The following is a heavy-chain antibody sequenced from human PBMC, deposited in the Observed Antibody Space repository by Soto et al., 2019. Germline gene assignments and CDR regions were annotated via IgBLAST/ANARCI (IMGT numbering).Heavy chain of an antibody. Sequence: SVKVSCKASGYSFTDYHIHWVRQAPGQGLEWLVRINPKSGGTSTAQKFQGWVTMTRDRSISTVYMELTRLRSDDTAVYFCARGHSTDCSNGVCSFFYNHEMDVWGQGTTVTVYS. CDR1: GYSFTDYH. CDR3: ARGHSTDCSNGVCSFFYNHEMDV. J-gene: IGHJ6*02. CDR2: INPKSGGT. D-gene: IGHD2-8*01. V-gene: IGHV1-2*04.